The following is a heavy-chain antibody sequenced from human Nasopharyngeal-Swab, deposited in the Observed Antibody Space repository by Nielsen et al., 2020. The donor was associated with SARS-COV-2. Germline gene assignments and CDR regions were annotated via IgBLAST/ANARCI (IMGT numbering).Heavy chain of an antibody. CDR3: ARDLGNIAAAGFFYYYYGMDV. CDR1: GFTFSSYA. D-gene: IGHD6-13*01. V-gene: IGHV3-30*04. Sequence: GGSLRLSCAASGFTFSSYAMHWVRQAPGKGLEWVAVISYDGSNKYYADSVKGRFTISRDNSKNTLYLQMNSLRAEDTAVYYCARDLGNIAAAGFFYYYYGMDVWGQGTTVTVSS. J-gene: IGHJ6*02. CDR2: ISYDGSNK.